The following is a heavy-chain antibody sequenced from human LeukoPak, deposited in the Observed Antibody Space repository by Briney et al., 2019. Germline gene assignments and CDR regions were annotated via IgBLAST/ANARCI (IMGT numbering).Heavy chain of an antibody. CDR3: ARDLYYDFWSGYYKRRFGYYMDV. D-gene: IGHD3-3*01. Sequence: PSETLSLTCAVYGGSFSGYYWSWIRQPPGKGLEWIGEINHSGSTNYNPSLKSRVTISVDTSKNQFSLKLSSVTAADTAVYYCARDLYYDFWSGYYKRRFGYYMDVWGKGTTVTVSS. V-gene: IGHV4-34*01. J-gene: IGHJ6*03. CDR1: GGSFSGYY. CDR2: INHSGST.